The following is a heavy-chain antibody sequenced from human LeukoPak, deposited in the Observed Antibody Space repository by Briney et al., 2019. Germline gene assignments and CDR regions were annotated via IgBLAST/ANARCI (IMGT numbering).Heavy chain of an antibody. Sequence: PGGSLRLSCAASGFTFSGYGMHWVRQAPGKGLEWVTFIRYDEGNKYYADSVKGRFTISRDNSKNTLYLQMNSLRAEDTAVYYCARHGNYNFDYWGQGTLVTVSS. CDR2: IRYDEGNK. CDR3: ARHGNYNFDY. V-gene: IGHV3-30*02. CDR1: GFTFSGYG. D-gene: IGHD3-22*01. J-gene: IGHJ4*02.